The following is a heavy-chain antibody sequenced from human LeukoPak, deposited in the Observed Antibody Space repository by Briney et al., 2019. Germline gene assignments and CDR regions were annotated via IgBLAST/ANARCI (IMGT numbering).Heavy chain of an antibody. Sequence: ASVKVSCKASGYTFTGYYMHWVRQAPGQGLEWMGWINPNSGGTNYAQKFQGRATMTRDTSISTAYMELSRLRSDDTAVYYCARDRYYDSSGLTLYYYYYMDVWGKGTTVTISS. CDR1: GYTFTGYY. CDR3: ARDRYYDSSGLTLYYYYYMDV. V-gene: IGHV1-2*02. D-gene: IGHD3-22*01. CDR2: INPNSGGT. J-gene: IGHJ6*03.